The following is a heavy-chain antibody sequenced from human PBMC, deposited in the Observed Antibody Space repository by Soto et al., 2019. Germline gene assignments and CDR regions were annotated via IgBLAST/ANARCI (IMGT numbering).Heavy chain of an antibody. V-gene: IGHV4-61*01. CDR1: GGSVTSGSYY. CDR3: ARDFIAAPQGYFDY. D-gene: IGHD6-6*01. CDR2: IYYSGST. J-gene: IGHJ4*02. Sequence: SETLSLTCGVSGGSVTSGSYYWSWIRQPPGKGLEWIGYIYYSGSTNYNPSLKSRVTISVDTSKNQFSLKLSSVTAADTAVYYCARDFIAAPQGYFDYWGQGTLVTVSS.